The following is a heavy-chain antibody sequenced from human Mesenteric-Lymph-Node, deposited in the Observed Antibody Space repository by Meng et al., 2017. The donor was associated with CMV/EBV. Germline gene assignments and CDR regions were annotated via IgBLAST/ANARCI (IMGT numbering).Heavy chain of an antibody. J-gene: IGHJ4*02. CDR1: GGSVSSGSYY. CDR3: AREKYSVSFDH. Sequence: LSCTVSGGSVSSGSYYWSWIRQPPGKGLEWIGYIYYSGSTNYNPSLKSRVTISVDTSKNQFSLKLSSVTAADTAVYYCAREKYSVSFDHWGQGTLVTVSS. D-gene: IGHD6-6*01. CDR2: IYYSGST. V-gene: IGHV4-61*01.